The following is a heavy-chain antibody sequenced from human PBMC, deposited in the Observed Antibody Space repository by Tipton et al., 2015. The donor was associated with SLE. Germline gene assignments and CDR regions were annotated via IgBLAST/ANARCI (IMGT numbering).Heavy chain of an antibody. V-gene: IGHV1-46*01. J-gene: IGHJ4*02. CDR3: ARDGEEAHFDY. CDR1: GYTFTSYY. D-gene: IGHD3-10*01. CDR2: INPSGGST. Sequence: QSGADVKKPGALVKVSCKASGYTFTSYYMHWVRQAPGQGLEWMGIINPSGGSTSYAQKFQGRVTMTRDTSTSTVYMELSSLRSEDTAVYYCARDGEEAHFDYWGQGTLVTVSS.